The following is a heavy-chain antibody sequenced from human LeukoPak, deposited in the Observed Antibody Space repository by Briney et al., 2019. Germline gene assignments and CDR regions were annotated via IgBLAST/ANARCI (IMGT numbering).Heavy chain of an antibody. V-gene: IGHV3-21*01. D-gene: IGHD2-21*01. J-gene: IGHJ6*03. Sequence: PGGSLRLSCAASGFTLSGYGVNWVRQAPGKGLEWISYIGSDGTNRYYAPSMKGRFTISRDNANNSVYLQMSSLRAADTAVYYCAKVPTPYFTYYMDVWGQGTTVTVSS. CDR2: IGSDGTNR. CDR1: GFTLSGYG. CDR3: AKVPTPYFTYYMDV.